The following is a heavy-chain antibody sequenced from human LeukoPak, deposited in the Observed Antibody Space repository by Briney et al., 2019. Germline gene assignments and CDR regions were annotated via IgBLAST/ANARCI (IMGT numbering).Heavy chain of an antibody. CDR3: ARDPFAAMAYFDY. J-gene: IGHJ4*02. V-gene: IGHV3-30*03. D-gene: IGHD5-18*01. CDR2: ISDDGTRK. CDR1: GFTFSSYG. Sequence: PGGSLRLSCAASGFTFSSYGIHWVRLAPGKGLEWVAVISDDGTRKYYADSVQGRFTISRDNSKNTLYLQMNSLRAEDTAVYYCARDPFAAMAYFDYWGQGTLVTVSS.